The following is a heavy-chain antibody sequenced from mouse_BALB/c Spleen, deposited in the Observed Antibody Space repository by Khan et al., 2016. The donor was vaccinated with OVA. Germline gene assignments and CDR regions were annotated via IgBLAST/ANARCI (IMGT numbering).Heavy chain of an antibody. J-gene: IGHJ3*01. D-gene: IGHD2-14*01. V-gene: IGHV1-4*01. CDR3: VRDGAYHRNDDWFAY. Sequence: QVQLQQSGAELARPGASVKMSCKASGYTFTSYTIHWIKKRPGQGLEWIGYINPSNGYTNSNQKFKDKATLTTDKSSTTAYLQLSSLTSDDSAVYNCVRDGAYHRNDDWFAYWGQGTLVTVSA. CDR1: GYTFTSYT. CDR2: INPSNGYT.